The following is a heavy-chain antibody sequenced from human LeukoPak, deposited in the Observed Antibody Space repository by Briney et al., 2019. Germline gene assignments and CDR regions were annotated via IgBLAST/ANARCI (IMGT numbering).Heavy chain of an antibody. Sequence: PSETLSLTCTVSGGSISSSSYYWGWIRQPPGKGLEWFGRIYYSGSTYYNPSLKSPVTISVDTSKNQFSLKLSSVTAADTAVYYCARSDIVVVPAAIPRAFDIWGQGTMVTVSS. CDR2: IYYSGST. J-gene: IGHJ3*02. CDR1: GGSISSSSYY. V-gene: IGHV4-39*01. CDR3: ARSDIVVVPAAIPRAFDI. D-gene: IGHD2-2*01.